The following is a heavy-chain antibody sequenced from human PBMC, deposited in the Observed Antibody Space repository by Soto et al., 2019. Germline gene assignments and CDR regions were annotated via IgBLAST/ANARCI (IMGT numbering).Heavy chain of an antibody. D-gene: IGHD5-18*01. Sequence: GGSLRLSCAASGFTFSSYAMHWVRQAPGKGLEWVAVISYDGSNKYYADSVKGRFTISRDNSKNTLYLQMISLRAEDTAVYYCARDRSDDTAMAVYYFDYWGQGTLVTVSS. CDR1: GFTFSSYA. V-gene: IGHV3-30-3*01. CDR2: ISYDGSNK. J-gene: IGHJ4*02. CDR3: ARDRSDDTAMAVYYFDY.